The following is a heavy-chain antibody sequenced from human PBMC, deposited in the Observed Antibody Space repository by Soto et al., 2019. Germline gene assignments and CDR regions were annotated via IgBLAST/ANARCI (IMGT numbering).Heavy chain of an antibody. Sequence: GGSLRLSCAASGFTFSGYWMTWVRQAPGKGLEGVANISPDGSEEYYVDSVKGRFTISRDNSKNTLYLQMNSLRAEDTAVYYCAKDHRHWGQGTLVTVSS. CDR1: GFTFSGYW. J-gene: IGHJ4*02. CDR3: AKDHRH. V-gene: IGHV3-7*05. CDR2: ISPDGSEE.